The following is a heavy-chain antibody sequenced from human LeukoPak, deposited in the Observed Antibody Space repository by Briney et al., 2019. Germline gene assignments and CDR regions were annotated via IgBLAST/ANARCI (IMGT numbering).Heavy chain of an antibody. Sequence: GGSLRLSCAASGFTFSSYSMNWVRQAPGKGLEWVSAISAHGGDTYYADSVKGRFTVSRDNSKNTLHLHMNSLRAEDTAVYFCANWQSGSRVFFDYWGQGTLVTVSS. CDR3: ANWQSGSRVFFDY. J-gene: IGHJ4*02. CDR2: ISAHGGDT. CDR1: GFTFSSYS. V-gene: IGHV3-23*01. D-gene: IGHD1-26*01.